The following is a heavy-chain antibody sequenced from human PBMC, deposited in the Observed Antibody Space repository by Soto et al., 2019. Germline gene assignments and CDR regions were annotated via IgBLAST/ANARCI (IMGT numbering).Heavy chain of an antibody. V-gene: IGHV3-11*01. CDR3: ARGGDIVVVVAATGDAFDI. J-gene: IGHJ3*02. CDR2: ISSSGSTI. D-gene: IGHD2-15*01. Sequence: GGSLRLSCAASGFTFSDYYMSWIRQAPGKGLEWVSYISSSGSTIYYADSVKGRFTISRDNAKNSLYLQMNSLRAEDTAVYYCARGGDIVVVVAATGDAFDIWGQGTMVTVSS. CDR1: GFTFSDYY.